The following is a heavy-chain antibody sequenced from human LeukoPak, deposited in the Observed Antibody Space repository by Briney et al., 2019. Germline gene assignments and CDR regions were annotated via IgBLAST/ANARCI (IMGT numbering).Heavy chain of an antibody. J-gene: IGHJ4*02. Sequence: GGSLRLSCTASGFSFSNHYMRWIRQAPGKGLEWVANINEDGSNKWHLGSVKGRFTISRDNAKNSLYLQMNSLRAEDTAVYYCAAMTTVTHVDYWGQGTLVTVSS. CDR2: INEDGSNK. V-gene: IGHV3-7*03. CDR3: AAMTTVTHVDY. D-gene: IGHD4-17*01. CDR1: GFSFSNHY.